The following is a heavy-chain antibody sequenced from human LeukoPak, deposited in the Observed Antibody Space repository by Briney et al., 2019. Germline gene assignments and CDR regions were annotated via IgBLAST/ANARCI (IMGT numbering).Heavy chain of an antibody. CDR3: ARDYFAATGGFVGYSTWFDP. CDR1: GGSISSYY. Sequence: SETLSLTCTVSGGSISSYYWSWIRQPAGKGLEWIGRIYTSGSTNYNPSLKSRVTMSVDTSKNQFSLKLSSVTAADTAVYYCARDYFAATGGFVGYSTWFDPWGQGTLVTVSS. J-gene: IGHJ5*02. D-gene: IGHD7-27*01. CDR2: IYTSGST. V-gene: IGHV4-4*07.